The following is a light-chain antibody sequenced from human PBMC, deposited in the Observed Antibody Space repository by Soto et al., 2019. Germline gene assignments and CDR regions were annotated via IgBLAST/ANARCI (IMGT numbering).Light chain of an antibody. Sequence: DIVLTQSPATLSLSPGDRATLSCRASQSVGPALAWYKQQPGQAPRLLIHDAAYRASGIPERFSGSGSGTAFSLSISSLEPDDFAVYYCQHLISWPRSFGRGTKVEV. CDR1: QSVGPA. J-gene: IGKJ1*01. V-gene: IGKV3-11*01. CDR3: QHLISWPRS. CDR2: DAA.